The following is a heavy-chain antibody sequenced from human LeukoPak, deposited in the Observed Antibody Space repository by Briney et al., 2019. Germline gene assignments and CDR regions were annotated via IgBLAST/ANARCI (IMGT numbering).Heavy chain of an antibody. V-gene: IGHV4-59*01. J-gene: IGHJ6*03. CDR3: ARCQLGYYYMDV. CDR1: GGSISSYY. D-gene: IGHD6-13*01. CDR2: IYYSGST. Sequence: PSETLSLTCTVSGGSISSYYWSWIRQLPGKGLEWIAYIYYSGSTNCNPSLKSRVTISVDTSKNQFSLKLSSVTAADTAVYYCARCQLGYYYMDVWGKGTTVTVSS.